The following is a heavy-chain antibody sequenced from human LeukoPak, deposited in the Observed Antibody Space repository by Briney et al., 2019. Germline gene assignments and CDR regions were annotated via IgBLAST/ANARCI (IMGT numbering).Heavy chain of an antibody. CDR3: ARDEGSSKANAFDI. Sequence: ASVTVSRTSSAYTFTVYYMHWVRQAPGQGLEWMGWINLNSGGTNYSQKFQGRVTITRDTSITTATMELRRLSSDATASVFCARDEGSSKANAFDIWGQGTMVIVSS. V-gene: IGHV1-2*02. D-gene: IGHD6-6*01. J-gene: IGHJ3*02. CDR2: INLNSGGT. CDR1: AYTFTVYY.